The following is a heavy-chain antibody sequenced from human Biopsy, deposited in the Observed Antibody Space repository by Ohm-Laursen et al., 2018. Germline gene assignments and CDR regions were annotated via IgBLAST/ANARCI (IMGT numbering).Heavy chain of an antibody. CDR3: ATEVVPAGIGGHWLDP. D-gene: IGHD2-2*01. CDR1: GFTFNIYA. Sequence: SLRLSCAASGFTFNIYAMNWVRQAPGKGLEWVSTISGTTTKTYYADSVKGRFTVSKENGKNSLYLHMNSLRAEDTAVYYCATEVVPAGIGGHWLDPWGQGTLATVSS. CDR2: ISGTTTKT. J-gene: IGHJ5*02. V-gene: IGHV3-21*01.